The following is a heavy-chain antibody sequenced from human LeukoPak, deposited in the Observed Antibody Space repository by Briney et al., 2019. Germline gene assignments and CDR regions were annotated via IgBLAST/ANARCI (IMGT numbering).Heavy chain of an antibody. D-gene: IGHD2-2*01. CDR1: GFTFSSHW. V-gene: IGHV3-7*01. J-gene: IGHJ4*02. CDR2: VNQDGSEK. CDR3: ARERDARFDS. Sequence: GGSLRLSCVASGFTFSSHWMSWVRQAPGKGLEWVANVNQDGSEKYYVESVKGRFTISRDNAKNSLYLQVNSLRAEDTAIYYCARERDARFDSWGQGTLVTVYS.